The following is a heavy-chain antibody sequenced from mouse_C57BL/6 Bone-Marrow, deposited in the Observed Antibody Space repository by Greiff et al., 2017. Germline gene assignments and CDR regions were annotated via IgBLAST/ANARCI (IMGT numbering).Heavy chain of an antibody. CDR1: GYTFTSYW. Sequence: EVQLQESGTVLARPGASVKMSCKTSGYTFTSYWMNWVKQRPGQGLEWIGDIYPGNSDTSYNQKFKGKAKLTAVPSPSTAYLELSSLTNEYSAVYYCTRSSPCWATATYCYFYVWGTGTTGTVSS. CDR2: IYPGNSDT. J-gene: IGHJ1*03. CDR3: TRSSPCWATATYCYFYV. V-gene: IGHV1-5*01. D-gene: IGHD3-1*01.